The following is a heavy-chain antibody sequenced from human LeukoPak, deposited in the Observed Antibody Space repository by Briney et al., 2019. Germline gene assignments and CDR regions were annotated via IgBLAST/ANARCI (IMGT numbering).Heavy chain of an antibody. D-gene: IGHD6-13*01. CDR3: ARRQQLVLWAFDI. Sequence: GGSLRLSCAASGFTFSSYAMHWVRQAPGKGLEWVAVISYDGSNKYYADSVKGRFTISRDNSKNTLYLQMNSLRAEDTAVYYCARRQQLVLWAFDIWGQGTMDTVSS. J-gene: IGHJ3*02. V-gene: IGHV3-30-3*01. CDR2: ISYDGSNK. CDR1: GFTFSSYA.